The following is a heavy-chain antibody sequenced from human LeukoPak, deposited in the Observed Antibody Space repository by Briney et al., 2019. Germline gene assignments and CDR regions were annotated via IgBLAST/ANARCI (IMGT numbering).Heavy chain of an antibody. CDR3: ARDGRLGYSYGLDY. CDR1: GGSISSYY. J-gene: IGHJ4*02. D-gene: IGHD5-18*01. CDR2: IYYSGST. Sequence: PSETLSLTCTVSGGSISSYYWSWIRQPPGKGLEWIGYIYYSGSTNYNPSLKSRVTISVDTSKNQFSLKLSSVTAADTAVYYCARDGRLGYSYGLDYWGQGTLVTISS. V-gene: IGHV4-59*01.